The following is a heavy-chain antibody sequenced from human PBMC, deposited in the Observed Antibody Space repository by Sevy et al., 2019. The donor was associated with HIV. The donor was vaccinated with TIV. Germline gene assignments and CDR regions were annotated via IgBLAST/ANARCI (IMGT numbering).Heavy chain of an antibody. CDR2: FKSKIHGGTT. D-gene: IGHD1-26*01. CDR3: TRWSGSQSIFDY. V-gene: IGHV3-49*04. Sequence: GGSLRLSCTASGFIFGDYGMSWVRQAPGKGLEWIAFFKSKIHGGTTEKAASVKGRLTISRDDSKNIVYLQMSNLKTEDTAVYYCTRWSGSQSIFDYWGQGTLVPVSS. CDR1: GFIFGDYG. J-gene: IGHJ4*02.